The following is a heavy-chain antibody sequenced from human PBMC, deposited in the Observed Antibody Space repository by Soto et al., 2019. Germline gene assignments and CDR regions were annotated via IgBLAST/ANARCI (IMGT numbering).Heavy chain of an antibody. J-gene: IGHJ6*02. Sequence: PSETLSLTCTVSGGSISSYYWSWIRQPPGKGLEWIGYIYYSGSTNYNPSLKSRVTISVDTSKNQFSLKLSSVTAADTAVYYCARGPYYDFWSGYFGPIYYYYGMDVWGQGTTVTVSS. CDR1: GGSISSYY. CDR2: IYYSGST. V-gene: IGHV4-59*01. D-gene: IGHD3-3*01. CDR3: ARGPYYDFWSGYFGPIYYYYGMDV.